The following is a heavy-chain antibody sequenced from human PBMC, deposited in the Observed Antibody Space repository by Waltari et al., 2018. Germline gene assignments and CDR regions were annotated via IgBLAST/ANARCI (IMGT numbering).Heavy chain of an antibody. CDR3: ARDLDTV. CDR1: GFTFGSYS. V-gene: IGHV3-21*01. Sequence: EVQLVESGGGLVKPGGSLSLSCAASGFTFGSYSMNWVRQAPGKGLEWVSSISSSSSYIYYTDSVKGRFTISRDNAKNSLYLQMNSLRAEDTAVYYCARDLDTVWGQGTLVTVSS. D-gene: IGHD5-18*01. J-gene: IGHJ4*02. CDR2: ISSSSSYI.